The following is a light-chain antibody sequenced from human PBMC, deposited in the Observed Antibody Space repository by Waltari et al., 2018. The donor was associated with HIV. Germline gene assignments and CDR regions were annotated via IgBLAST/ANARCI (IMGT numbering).Light chain of an antibody. Sequence: QLLLTQPPSASASLGASVKLTCTLSSAHSNYAIAWHPQPPGKGPRYLMQVDIDGSHTRGAGVPDRFSGSTSGADHYLTISSLQSEDEADYYCQAWGTGIRVFGGGTKLTVL. CDR2: VDIDGSH. CDR3: QAWGTGIRV. J-gene: IGLJ3*02. V-gene: IGLV4-69*01. CDR1: SAHSNYA.